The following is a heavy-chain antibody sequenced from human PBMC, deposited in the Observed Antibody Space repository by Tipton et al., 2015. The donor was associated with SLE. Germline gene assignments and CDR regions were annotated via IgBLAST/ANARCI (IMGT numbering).Heavy chain of an antibody. Sequence: SLRLSCAASRFTFSNYAMTWVRQAPGRGLEWVAIIWFDGSNEVYADSVKGRFTISRDNSQNMLYLQMNSLTAEDTAIYYCTVYSAYDPFDYWGQGTQVTVSS. V-gene: IGHV3-33*08. CDR1: RFTFSNYA. CDR3: TVYSAYDPFDY. D-gene: IGHD3-22*01. J-gene: IGHJ4*02. CDR2: IWFDGSNE.